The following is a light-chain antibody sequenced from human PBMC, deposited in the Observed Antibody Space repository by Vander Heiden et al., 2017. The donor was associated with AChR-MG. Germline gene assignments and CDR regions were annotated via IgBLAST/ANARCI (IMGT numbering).Light chain of an antibody. V-gene: IGKV1-39*01. Sequence: DIQMTQSPSSLSASVGDGVTITCRASQSISSYLNWYLQKPGKAPKLLIFAASSLQSWVPSRFSGSGSGTDFTLTISSLQPEDFATYYCQQSYSTPLTFGGGTKVEIK. CDR1: QSISSY. J-gene: IGKJ4*01. CDR2: AAS. CDR3: QQSYSTPLT.